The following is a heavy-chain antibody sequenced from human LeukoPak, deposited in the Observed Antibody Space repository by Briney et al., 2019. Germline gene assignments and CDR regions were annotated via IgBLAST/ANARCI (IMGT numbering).Heavy chain of an antibody. V-gene: IGHV3-53*01. CDR1: GFTVSSNY. D-gene: IGHD3-22*01. CDR3: ARGGVTMIVPQY. J-gene: IGHJ4*02. CDR2: IYTGGST. Sequence: GGSLRLPCAASGFTVSSNYMSWVRQAPGKGLEWVSVIYTGGSTYYADSVKGRFTISRDNSKNTLYLQMNSLKAEDTAVYYCARGGVTMIVPQYWGQGTLVTVSS.